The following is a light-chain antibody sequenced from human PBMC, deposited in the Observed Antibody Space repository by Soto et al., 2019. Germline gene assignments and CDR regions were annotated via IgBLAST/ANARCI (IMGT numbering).Light chain of an antibody. Sequence: EIVLTQSPATLSLSPGERATLSCRASRGVTTTYLAWYQHKPGQAPRLLIYGASNRATGIPDRFSGSGSGTDFTLTISRLEPEDFAVYFCQQYGGSPLFTFGPGTKVDFK. J-gene: IGKJ3*01. CDR3: QQYGGSPLFT. V-gene: IGKV3-20*01. CDR1: RGVTTTY. CDR2: GAS.